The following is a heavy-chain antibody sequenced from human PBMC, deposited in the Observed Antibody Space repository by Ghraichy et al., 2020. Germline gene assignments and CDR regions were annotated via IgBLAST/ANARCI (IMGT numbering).Heavy chain of an antibody. J-gene: IGHJ6*02. Sequence: TLSLTCTVSGGSISSGGYYWSWIRQHPGKGLEWIGYIYYSGSTYYNPSLKSRVTISVDTSKNQFSLKLSSVTAADTAVYYCVRDGLGYCSGGSCLSYYYYGMDVWGQGTTVTVSS. CDR3: VRDGLGYCSGGSCLSYYYYGMDV. CDR2: IYYSGST. D-gene: IGHD2-15*01. CDR1: GGSISSGGYY. V-gene: IGHV4-31*03.